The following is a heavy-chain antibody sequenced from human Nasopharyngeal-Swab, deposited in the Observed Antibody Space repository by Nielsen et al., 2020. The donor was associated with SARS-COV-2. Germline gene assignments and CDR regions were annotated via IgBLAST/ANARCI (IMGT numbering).Heavy chain of an antibody. J-gene: IGHJ4*02. Sequence: KVSCKGSGYSFTSYWIGWVRQVPGKGLEWMGIIYPGDSDTKYSPSFQGQVTISVDRSISTAYLQWGSLKASDTARYYCARVETGGSWTYYVDSWGQGTLVTVSS. CDR2: IYPGDSDT. D-gene: IGHD2-15*01. CDR1: GYSFTSYW. CDR3: ARVETGGSWTYYVDS. V-gene: IGHV5-51*01.